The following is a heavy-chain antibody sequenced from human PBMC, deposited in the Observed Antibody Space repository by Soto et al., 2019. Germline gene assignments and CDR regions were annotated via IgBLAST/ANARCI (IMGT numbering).Heavy chain of an antibody. J-gene: IGHJ6*02. CDR3: ARDQQLGYCSSTSCYLSGTDV. CDR2: ISYDGSNK. V-gene: IGHV3-30-3*01. Sequence: GGSLRLSCAASGFTFSSYAMHWVRQAPGKGLEWVAVISYDGSNKYYADSVKGRFTISRDNSKNTLYLQTNSLRAEDTAVYYCARDQQLGYCSSTSCYLSGTDVWGQGTTVTVSS. CDR1: GFTFSSYA. D-gene: IGHD2-2*01.